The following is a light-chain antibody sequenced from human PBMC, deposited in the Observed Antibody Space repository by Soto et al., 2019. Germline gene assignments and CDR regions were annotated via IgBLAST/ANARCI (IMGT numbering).Light chain of an antibody. Sequence: QSELTKPAYVSGSPGQSITISCSGASIDVVGYNYVSWYQQHPGKAPKLIIHDVSNRPSGISNRFSGSKSGNTASLTISGLQAEDEAAYFCCSYTSGSTLVVFGGGTKVTVL. J-gene: IGLJ2*01. V-gene: IGLV2-14*03. CDR2: DVS. CDR3: CSYTSGSTLVV. CDR1: SIDVVGYNY.